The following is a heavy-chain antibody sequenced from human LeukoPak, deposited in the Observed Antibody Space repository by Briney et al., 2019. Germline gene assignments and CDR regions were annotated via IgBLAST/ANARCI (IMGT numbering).Heavy chain of an antibody. CDR1: GYTFTTYG. D-gene: IGHD3-10*01. CDR3: ARDSGSLLWFGESHNFDY. CDR2: INTNTGNP. V-gene: IGHV7-4-1*02. Sequence: ASVKVSCKASGYTFTTYGMNWVRQAPGQGLEWMGWINTNTGNPTYAQGFTGRFVFSLDTSVSTAYLQISSLKAEDTAVYYCARDSGSLLWFGESHNFDYWGQGTLVTVSS. J-gene: IGHJ4*02.